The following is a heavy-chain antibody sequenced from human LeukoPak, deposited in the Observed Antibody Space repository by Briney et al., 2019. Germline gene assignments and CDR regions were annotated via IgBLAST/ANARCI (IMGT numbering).Heavy chain of an antibody. CDR2: IHYSGST. D-gene: IGHD1-1*01. CDR1: GGSISSYY. J-gene: IGHJ4*02. CDR3: ARHGTTRAHYYFDY. Sequence: SETLSLTCTVSGGSISSYYWSWIRQPPGKGLEWIGYIHYSGSTNYNPSLKSRVTISVDTSKNQFSLKLSSVTAADTAVYYCARHGTTRAHYYFDYWGQGTLVTVSS. V-gene: IGHV4-59*08.